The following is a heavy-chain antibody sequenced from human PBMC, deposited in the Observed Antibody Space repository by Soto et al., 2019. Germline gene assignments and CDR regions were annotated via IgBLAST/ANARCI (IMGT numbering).Heavy chain of an antibody. Sequence: ASVKVSCKASGYTFTSYDINWVRQATGQGLEWMGWMNPNSGNTGYAQKFQGRVTMTRNTSISTAYMELSSLRSEDTAVYYCARGILLWFGEAPWGYYYYGMDVWGQGTTVTVSS. D-gene: IGHD3-10*01. CDR1: GYTFTSYD. CDR3: ARGILLWFGEAPWGYYYYGMDV. CDR2: MNPNSGNT. V-gene: IGHV1-8*01. J-gene: IGHJ6*02.